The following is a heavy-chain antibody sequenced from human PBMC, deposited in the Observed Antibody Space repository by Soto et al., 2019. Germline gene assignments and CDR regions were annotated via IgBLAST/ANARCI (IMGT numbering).Heavy chain of an antibody. V-gene: IGHV4-30-2*03. CDR1: GVSIISGGYS. D-gene: IGHD4-17*01. CDR2: IYHSGST. J-gene: IGHJ4*02. CDR3: ARDYGDNLSYYFDY. Sequence: TMSLTCAVDGVSIISGGYSWVWIRQPPGKGLEWIGYIYHSGSTYYNPSLKSRVTISVDTSKNQFSLKLSSVTAADTAVYYCARDYGDNLSYYFDYWGQGTLVTVS.